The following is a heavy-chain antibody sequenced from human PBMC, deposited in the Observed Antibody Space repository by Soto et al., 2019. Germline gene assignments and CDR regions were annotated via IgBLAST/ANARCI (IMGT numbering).Heavy chain of an antibody. J-gene: IGHJ4*02. Sequence: QVHLVESGGGLVKPGGSLRLSCAASGFAFSAYYMSWIRQAPGKGLEWLSYISGSGTTIYYADSVKGRFTISRDNAKNSLYLQMNSLRAEDTAVYYCTRSDYDTSGYTDYWGQVTLVTVSS. CDR3: TRSDYDTSGYTDY. D-gene: IGHD3-22*01. CDR2: ISGSGTTI. V-gene: IGHV3-11*01. CDR1: GFAFSAYY.